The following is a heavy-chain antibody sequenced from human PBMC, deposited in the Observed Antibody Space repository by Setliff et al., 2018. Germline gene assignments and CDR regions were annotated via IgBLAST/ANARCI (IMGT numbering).Heavy chain of an antibody. J-gene: IGHJ6*03. Sequence: PGGSLRLSCAASGFTFSSHAMHWVRQAPGKGLEWVANIKEDGGEKYYADSVKGRLTIPRDTAKNALELQLNSLRAEDTAVYYCGRETGYSTGWGYGAGYYYYMDVWGKGTTVTVSS. CDR2: IKEDGGEK. D-gene: IGHD3-10*01. V-gene: IGHV3-7*03. CDR1: GFTFSSHA. CDR3: GRETGYSTGWGYGAGYYYYMDV.